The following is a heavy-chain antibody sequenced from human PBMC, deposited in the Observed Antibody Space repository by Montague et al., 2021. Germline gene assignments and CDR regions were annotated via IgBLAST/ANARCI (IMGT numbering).Heavy chain of an antibody. V-gene: IGHV3-30-3*01. CDR3: ARVEGGYGTFDI. CDR1: GFTFSHYA. CDR2: ISCDGSNI. D-gene: IGHD5-12*01. Sequence: SLRLSCAASGFTFSHYAMHWVRQAPGKGLEWVAVISCDGSNIYYADSVKGRFTISRDNSKNSLYLQMNSLRAEDTAVYYCARVEGGYGTFDIWGQGTMVTVSS. J-gene: IGHJ3*02.